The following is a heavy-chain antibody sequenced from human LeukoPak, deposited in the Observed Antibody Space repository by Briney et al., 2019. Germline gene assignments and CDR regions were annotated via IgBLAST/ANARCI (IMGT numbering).Heavy chain of an antibody. Sequence: PGGSLRLSCVASGFTFSSYSMNWVRQAPGKGREGVSSISSSSSYIYYADSVKGRFTISRDNAKNSLYLQMNSLRAEDTAVYYCARGDRDLYCSSTSCYPVLGGQGTLVTVSS. J-gene: IGHJ4*02. V-gene: IGHV3-21*01. CDR2: ISSSSSYI. D-gene: IGHD2-2*01. CDR3: ARGDRDLYCSSTSCYPVL. CDR1: GFTFSSYS.